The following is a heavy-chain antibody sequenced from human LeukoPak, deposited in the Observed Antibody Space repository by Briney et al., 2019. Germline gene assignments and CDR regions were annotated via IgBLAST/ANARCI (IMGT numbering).Heavy chain of an antibody. J-gene: IGHJ6*02. Sequence: PSETLSLTCAVYGGSFSGYYWSWIRQPPGKGLEWIGEINHSGSTNYNPSLKSRVTISVDTSKNQFSLKLSSVTAADTAVYYCARGPFWSPFRVKLPYYGMDVWGQGTTVTVSS. CDR1: GGSFSGYY. CDR3: ARGPFWSPFRVKLPYYGMDV. D-gene: IGHD3-3*01. V-gene: IGHV4-34*01. CDR2: INHSGST.